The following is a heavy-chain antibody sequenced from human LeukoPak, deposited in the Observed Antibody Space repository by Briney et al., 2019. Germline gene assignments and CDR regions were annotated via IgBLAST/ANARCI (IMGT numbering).Heavy chain of an antibody. J-gene: IGHJ4*02. D-gene: IGHD3-9*01. CDR1: GYTLTELS. CDR2: FDPEDGET. CDR3: ATSGFYDILTGYFDY. V-gene: IGHV1-24*01. Sequence: ASVKVSCKVSGYTLTELSMHWVRQAPGKGLEWMGGFDPEDGETIYAQKFQGRVTMTEDTSTDTAYMELSSLRSEDTAVYYCATSGFYDILTGYFDYWGQGTLVTVSS.